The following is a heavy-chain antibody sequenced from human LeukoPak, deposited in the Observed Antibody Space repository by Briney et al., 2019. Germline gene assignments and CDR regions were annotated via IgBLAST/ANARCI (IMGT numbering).Heavy chain of an antibody. CDR3: AKGSSASRPYYFDY. V-gene: IGHV3-23*01. D-gene: IGHD2-2*01. Sequence: GGSLRLSCAASGITVSTNYMSWVRQAPGTGLEWFSAITDSGGDTYHSDSVKGRFIISRDNSKNSLYLHMNSLRAEDTAVYHCAKGSSASRPYYFDYWGQGALVTVSS. J-gene: IGHJ4*02. CDR1: GITVSTNY. CDR2: ITDSGGDT.